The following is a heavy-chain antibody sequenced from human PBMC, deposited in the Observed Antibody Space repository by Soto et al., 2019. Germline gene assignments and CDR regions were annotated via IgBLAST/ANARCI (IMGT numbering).Heavy chain of an antibody. CDR2: IIPIFGTA. D-gene: IGHD3-3*01. V-gene: IGHV1-69*01. Sequence: QVQLVQSGAEVKKPGSSVKVSCKASRGTFSSYAISWVRQAPGQGLEWMGGIIPIFGTANYAQKFQGRVTITADESTSTAYMELSSLRSEDTAVYYCAGGRGGLEWLLFDYWGQGTLVTVSS. CDR3: AGGRGGLEWLLFDY. CDR1: RGTFSSYA. J-gene: IGHJ4*02.